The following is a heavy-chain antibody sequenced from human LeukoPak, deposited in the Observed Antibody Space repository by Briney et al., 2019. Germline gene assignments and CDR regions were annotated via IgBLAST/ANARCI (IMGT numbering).Heavy chain of an antibody. CDR2: INHSGST. CDR1: GGSFSGYY. D-gene: IGHD3-10*01. V-gene: IGHV4-34*01. CDR3: ARDRWFGELFLDY. Sequence: SETLSLTCAVYGGSFSGYYWSWIRQPPGKGLEWIGEINHSGSTNYNPSLKSRVTILVDTSKNQFSLKLSSVTAADTAVYYCARDRWFGELFLDYWGQGTLVTVSS. J-gene: IGHJ4*02.